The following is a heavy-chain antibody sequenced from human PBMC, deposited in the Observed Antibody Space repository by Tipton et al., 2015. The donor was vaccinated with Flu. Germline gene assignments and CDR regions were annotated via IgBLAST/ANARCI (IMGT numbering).Heavy chain of an antibody. V-gene: IGHV4-4*02. Sequence: TLSLTCAVSGGSISISNWWVWVRQPPGKGLAWIGEIYHSGSTNYNPSLKSRVSISVDTSNNRFSLNLTSVTAADTAVYYCARAEVGDFDYWGQGILVTVSS. D-gene: IGHD2-2*01. CDR3: ARAEVGDFDY. J-gene: IGHJ4*02. CDR1: GGSISISNW. CDR2: IYHSGST.